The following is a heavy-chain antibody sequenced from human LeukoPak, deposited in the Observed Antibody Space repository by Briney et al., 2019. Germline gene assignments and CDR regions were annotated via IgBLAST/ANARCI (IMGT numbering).Heavy chain of an antibody. CDR2: IYSGGSSI. J-gene: IGHJ4*02. D-gene: IGHD5-18*01. Sequence: GGSLRLSCAASGFTVSSNYMSWVRQVPGNGLEWVSVIYSGGSSIYYADSVQGRFTISRDNSKNTVYLQMNSLRAEDTAVYYCARVGRGSTYGYVDYWGQGTLVTVSS. CDR3: ARVGRGSTYGYVDY. CDR1: GFTVSSNY. V-gene: IGHV3-66*01.